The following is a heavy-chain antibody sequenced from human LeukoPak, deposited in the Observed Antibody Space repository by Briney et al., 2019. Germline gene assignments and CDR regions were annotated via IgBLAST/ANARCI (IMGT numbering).Heavy chain of an antibody. V-gene: IGHV4-59*12. CDR1: GGYISSYY. J-gene: IGHJ3*02. CDR3: ARDQGYVWGSYPFDI. Sequence: SETLSLTCTVSGGYISSYYWSWIRQPPGEGLEWIGYVYYTGSTNYNPSLKSRVSISVDTSKNQFSLKLSSVTAADTAVYYCARDQGYVWGSYPFDIWGQGTMVTVSS. CDR2: VYYTGST. D-gene: IGHD3-16*02.